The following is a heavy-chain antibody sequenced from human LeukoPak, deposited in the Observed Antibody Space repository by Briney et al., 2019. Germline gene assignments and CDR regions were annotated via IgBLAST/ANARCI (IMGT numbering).Heavy chain of an antibody. CDR3: ARGPPNWGYDY. V-gene: IGHV1-8*02. CDR1: GYTFTSYG. CDR2: MSPNSGNT. D-gene: IGHD7-27*01. J-gene: IGHJ4*02. Sequence: ASVKVSCKASGYTFTSYGINWVRQAPGQGPEWMGWMSPNSGNTGYARKFQGRVTMTRSTSMSTAYMELSSLRSEDTAVYYCARGPPNWGYDYWGQGALVTVSS.